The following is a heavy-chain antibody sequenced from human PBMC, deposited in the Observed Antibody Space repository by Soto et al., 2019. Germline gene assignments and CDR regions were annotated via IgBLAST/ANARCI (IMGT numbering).Heavy chain of an antibody. J-gene: IGHJ3*01. V-gene: IGHV4-39*01. CDR1: GGSIISSSYY. Sequence: SETLSLTCTVSGGSIISSSYYWGWIRQPPGKGLEWIGSIYSSGSTYYNPSLKSRVTISVDTSKNQFSLKLSSVTAADTDVHYCATPVSSGYQAFEVWGQGTMVT. D-gene: IGHD3-22*01. CDR2: IYSSGST. CDR3: ATPVSSGYQAFEV.